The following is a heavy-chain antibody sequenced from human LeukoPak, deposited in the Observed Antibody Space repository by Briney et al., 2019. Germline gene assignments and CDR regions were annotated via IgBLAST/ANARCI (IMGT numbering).Heavy chain of an antibody. CDR1: GYTFTNYG. D-gene: IGHD1-26*01. Sequence: ASVKVSCKASGYTFTNYGFSWVRQAPGQGLEWMGWITSYNGDTNYAQNLQGRVTMTTDTSTSTAYMELRSLRSDDTAVYYCARVADAGRYWYFDLWGRGTLLTVSS. J-gene: IGHJ2*01. CDR3: ARVADAGRYWYFDL. V-gene: IGHV1-18*01. CDR2: ITSYNGDT.